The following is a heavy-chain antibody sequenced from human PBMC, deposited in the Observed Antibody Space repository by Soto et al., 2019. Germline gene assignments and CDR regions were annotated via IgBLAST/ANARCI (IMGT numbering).Heavy chain of an antibody. D-gene: IGHD4-17*01. V-gene: IGHV1-8*01. Sequence: QVQLVQSGAEVKKSGASVKVSCKASGYTFTSHDINWVRQATGQGLEWMGWMNPNSGNTGYAQKFQGRVTMTRNTSINTAYMELSSLGSEDTAVYYCARWDYGVYARFDYWGQGTLVTVSS. CDR3: ARWDYGVYARFDY. CDR1: GYTFTSHD. CDR2: MNPNSGNT. J-gene: IGHJ4*02.